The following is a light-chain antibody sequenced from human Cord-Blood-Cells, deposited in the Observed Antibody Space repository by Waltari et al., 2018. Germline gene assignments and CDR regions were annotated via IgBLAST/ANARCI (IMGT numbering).Light chain of an antibody. CDR3: QQYNSYSGWT. V-gene: IGKV1-5*03. Sequence: DIQMTQSPSTLSASVGDRVTITCRASQSISSWLAWYQQKPGKAPKLLIYKASSLESGVPSRCSCSGSGTEFTLTISSLQPDDFATYYCQQYNSYSGWTFGQGTKVEIK. J-gene: IGKJ1*01. CDR1: QSISSW. CDR2: KAS.